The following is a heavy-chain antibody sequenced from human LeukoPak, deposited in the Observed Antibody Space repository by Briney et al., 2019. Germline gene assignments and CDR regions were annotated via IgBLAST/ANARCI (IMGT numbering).Heavy chain of an antibody. CDR2: ISSSGGTI. D-gene: IGHD2-2*01. J-gene: IGHJ4*02. CDR1: GFTFTSYS. V-gene: IGHV3-48*04. Sequence: GGSLRLSCAASGFTFTSYSMNWVRQAPGKGLEWVSYISSSGGTIDYADSVKGRFTISRDNAKNSVYLQMNSLRAEDTAVYYCSRMAWRSRPFDYWGQGTLVTVSS. CDR3: SRMAWRSRPFDY.